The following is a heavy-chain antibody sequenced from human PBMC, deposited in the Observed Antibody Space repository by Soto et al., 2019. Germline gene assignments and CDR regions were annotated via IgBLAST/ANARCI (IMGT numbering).Heavy chain of an antibody. CDR3: ASLYCTNGVCRYISFDY. J-gene: IGHJ4*02. D-gene: IGHD2-8*01. V-gene: IGHV1-69*13. CDR1: GGTFSSYA. Sequence: SVKVSCKASGGTFSSYAISWVRQAPGQGLEWMGGIIPIFGTANYAQKFQGRVTITADESTGTAYMELSSLRSEDTAVYYCASLYCTNGVCRYISFDYWGQGTLVTVSS. CDR2: IIPIFGTA.